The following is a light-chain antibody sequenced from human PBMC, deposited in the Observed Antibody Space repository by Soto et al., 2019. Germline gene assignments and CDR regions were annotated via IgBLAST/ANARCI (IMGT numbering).Light chain of an antibody. CDR1: QSVSSSY. Sequence: EIVLTQSPGTLSWSPGESATLSCRASQSVSSSYLAWYQQKPGQAPRFLIYGASSRATGIPDRCSGRGSGTDFTLTISRLEPEDFAVYYCQQYGSSPTFGQGTRLEIK. CDR3: QQYGSSPT. CDR2: GAS. V-gene: IGKV3-20*01. J-gene: IGKJ5*01.